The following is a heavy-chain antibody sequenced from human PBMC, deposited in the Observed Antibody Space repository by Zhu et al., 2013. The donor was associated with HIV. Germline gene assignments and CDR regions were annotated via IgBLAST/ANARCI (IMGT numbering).Heavy chain of an antibody. CDR2: IKQDGSEK. D-gene: IGHD3-10*01. CDR3: ARSRPLWFRLSGADFDY. J-gene: IGHJ4*02. CDR1: GFTFSSYW. V-gene: IGHV3-7*01. Sequence: EVQLVESGGGLVQPGGSLRLSCAASGFTFSSYWMSWVRQAPGKGLEWVANIKQDGSEKYYVDSVKGRFTISRDNAKNSLYLQMNSLRAEDTAVYYCARSRPLWFRLSGADFDYWGQGTLVTVSS.